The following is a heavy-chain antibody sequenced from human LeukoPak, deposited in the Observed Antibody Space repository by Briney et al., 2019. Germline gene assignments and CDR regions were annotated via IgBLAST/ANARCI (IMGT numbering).Heavy chain of an antibody. CDR2: IDPTDSYT. CDR3: AGTGYCSSTSCYSWFDP. V-gene: IGHV5-10-1*01. Sequence: GESLKISCKGSGYSFTSYWISWVRQMPGRGLEWMGRIDPTDSYTSYSPSFQGHVTISADKSISTAYLQWSSLKASDTAMYYCAGTGYCSSTSCYSWFDPWGQGTLVTVSS. CDR1: GYSFTSYW. D-gene: IGHD2-2*01. J-gene: IGHJ5*02.